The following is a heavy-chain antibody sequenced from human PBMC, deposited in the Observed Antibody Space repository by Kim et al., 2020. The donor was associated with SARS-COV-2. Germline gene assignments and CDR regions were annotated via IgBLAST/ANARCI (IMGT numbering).Heavy chain of an antibody. CDR2: ISYDGSNK. V-gene: IGHV3-30-3*01. CDR3: ARDGGYYDFWSGYFDWFDP. J-gene: IGHJ5*02. D-gene: IGHD3-3*01. Sequence: GGSLRLSCAASGFTFSSYAMHWVRQAPGKGLEWVAVISYDGSNKYYADSVKGRFTISRDNSKNTLYLQMNSLRAEDTAVYYCARDGGYYDFWSGYFDWFDPWGQGTLVTVSS. CDR1: GFTFSSYA.